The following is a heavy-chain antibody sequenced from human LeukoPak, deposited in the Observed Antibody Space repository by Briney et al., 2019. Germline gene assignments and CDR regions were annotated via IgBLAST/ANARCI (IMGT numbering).Heavy chain of an antibody. V-gene: IGHV3-21*01. CDR1: GFTFSTYS. J-gene: IGHJ3*02. D-gene: IGHD3-10*01. CDR2: IDYTSSHI. Sequence: GGSLRLSCAASGFTFSTYSMNWVRQAAGKGLAWVSSIDYTSSHIYYVDSVKGRFTVSRGNAKNSLYLQMNSLRAEDTAVYYCARAADGSGRGAFDIWGQGTMVTVSS. CDR3: ARAADGSGRGAFDI.